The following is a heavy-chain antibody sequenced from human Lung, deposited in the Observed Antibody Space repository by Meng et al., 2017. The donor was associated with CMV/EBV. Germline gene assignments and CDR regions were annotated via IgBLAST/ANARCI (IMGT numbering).Heavy chain of an antibody. CDR3: ARVRKAVVSPNYFDY. D-gene: IGHD6-19*01. Sequence: GESXKISCAASGFTFSSYWMSWVRQAPGKGLEWVANIKQDGREKYYVDSVKGRFTISRDNAKISLYLQMNSLRAEDTAVYYCARVRKAVVSPNYFDYWGQGTLVTVSS. J-gene: IGHJ4*02. V-gene: IGHV3-7*01. CDR1: GFTFSSYW. CDR2: IKQDGREK.